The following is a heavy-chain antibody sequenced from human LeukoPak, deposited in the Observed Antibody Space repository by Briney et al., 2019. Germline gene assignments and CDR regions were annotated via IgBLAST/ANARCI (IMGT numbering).Heavy chain of an antibody. V-gene: IGHV4-38-2*02. Sequence: PSQTLSLTCTVPGYSISSGYYWGWIRQPPGKGLEWIGSIYHSGRTYYNPSLKSRVTISVDTSKNQFSLKLSSVTAADTAVYYCAREREGPYGYLDYWGQGTLVTVSS. J-gene: IGHJ4*02. CDR3: AREREGPYGYLDY. CDR1: GYSISSGYY. CDR2: IYHSGRT. D-gene: IGHD4-17*01.